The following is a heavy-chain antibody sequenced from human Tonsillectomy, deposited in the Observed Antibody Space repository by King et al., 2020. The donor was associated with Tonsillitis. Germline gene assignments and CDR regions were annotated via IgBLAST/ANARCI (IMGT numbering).Heavy chain of an antibody. D-gene: IGHD6-19*01. CDR3: ARGRKSSGWYGRNWFDP. CDR1: GGSVSGYY. J-gene: IGHJ5*02. CDR2: INHSGST. V-gene: IGHV4-34*01. Sequence: VQLQQWGAGLLKPSETLSLTCAVYGGSVSGYYWSWIRQPPGKGLEWIGEINHSGSTNYNPSLKSRVTISVDTSKNQFSLKLSSVTAAYTAVYYCARGRKSSGWYGRNWFDPWVQG.